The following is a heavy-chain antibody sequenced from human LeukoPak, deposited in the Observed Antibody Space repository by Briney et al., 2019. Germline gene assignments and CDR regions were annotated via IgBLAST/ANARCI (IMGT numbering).Heavy chain of an antibody. J-gene: IGHJ4*02. V-gene: IGHV4-59*01. Sequence: SETLSLTCTVSGGSISSYYWSWIRQPPGKGLEWIGYIYYSGSTNYNPSLKSRVTISVDTSKNQFSLKLSSVTAADTAVYYCARDPGEYGGGFDYWGQGTLVTVSS. CDR3: ARDPGEYGGGFDY. CDR1: GGSISSYY. CDR2: IYYSGST. D-gene: IGHD3-10*01.